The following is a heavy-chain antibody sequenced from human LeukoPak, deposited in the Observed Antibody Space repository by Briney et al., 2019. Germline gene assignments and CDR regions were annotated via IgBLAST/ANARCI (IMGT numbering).Heavy chain of an antibody. V-gene: IGHV3-30*02. D-gene: IGHD3-10*01. J-gene: IGHJ5*02. CDR2: IHYDGTNQ. CDR1: GFTLSSYG. Sequence: GGSLRLSCAASGFTLSSYGMHWVRQAPGKGLEWVAFIHYDGTNQYYADSVKGRSTISRDNFKNTLYLQMNSLRVGDTALYYCVNSGFDPWGQGTLVTVSS. CDR3: VNSGFDP.